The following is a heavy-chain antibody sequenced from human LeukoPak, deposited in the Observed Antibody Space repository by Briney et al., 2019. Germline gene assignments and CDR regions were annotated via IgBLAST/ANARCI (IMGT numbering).Heavy chain of an antibody. D-gene: IGHD2-8*01. CDR2: ISSSGSTI. CDR3: ASLYCTNGVCYTNWFDP. J-gene: IGHJ5*02. Sequence: GGSLRLSCAASGSTFSSYEMNWVRQAPGKGLEWVSYISSSGSTIYYADSVKGRFTISRDNAKNSLYLQMNSLRAEDTAVYYCASLYCTNGVCYTNWFDPWGQGTLVTVSS. CDR1: GSTFSSYE. V-gene: IGHV3-48*03.